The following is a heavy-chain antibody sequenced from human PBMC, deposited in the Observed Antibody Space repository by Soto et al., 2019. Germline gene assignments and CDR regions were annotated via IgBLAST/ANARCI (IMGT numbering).Heavy chain of an antibody. CDR1: GGAFSSYT. CDR2: IIPIPDIA. CDR3: ARGGYCDAATCYKPGDY. Sequence: SVKPTSKASGGAFSSYTSRWARQSQRQGLEWMGRIIPIPDIANFAQKFRGRLTIIADKSTSTAYMELSSLRSEDTAVYYCARGGYCDAATCYKPGDYWGQRTLVTVSS. J-gene: IGHJ4*02. V-gene: IGHV1-69*02. D-gene: IGHD2-15*01.